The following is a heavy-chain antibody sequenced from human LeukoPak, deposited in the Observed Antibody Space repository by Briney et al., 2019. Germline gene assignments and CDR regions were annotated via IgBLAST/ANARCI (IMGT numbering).Heavy chain of an antibody. V-gene: IGHV3-23*01. CDR1: GFNVSRNY. J-gene: IGHJ4*02. CDR3: ASGPPFLKYFEY. CDR2: ISVGAEYI. D-gene: IGHD3-3*01. Sequence: PGGSLRLSCAASGFNVSRNYMNWFRQAPGKGLEWVSTISVGAEYIFYADSVKGRFTISRDDSNNALYLQMHSLRAEDSALYYCASGPPFLKYFEYWGQGTLVTVSS.